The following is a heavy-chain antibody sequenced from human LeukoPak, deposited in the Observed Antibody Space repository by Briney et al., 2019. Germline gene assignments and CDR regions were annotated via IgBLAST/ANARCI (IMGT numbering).Heavy chain of an antibody. J-gene: IGHJ6*02. D-gene: IGHD6-13*01. CDR3: TRLRAAAGRAKGWNYYGMDV. CDR2: IWYDGSNK. CDR1: GFTFSSYG. V-gene: IGHV3-33*01. Sequence: GRPLRLSCAASGFTFSSYGMHWVRQAPGKGLEWVAVIWYDGSNKYYADSVKGRFTISRDNSKNTLYLQMNSLRAEDTAVYYCTRLRAAAGRAKGWNYYGMDVWGQGTTVTVSS.